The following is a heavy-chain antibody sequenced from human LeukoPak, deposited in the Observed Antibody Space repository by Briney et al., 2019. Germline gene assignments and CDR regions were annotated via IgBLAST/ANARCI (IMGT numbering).Heavy chain of an antibody. CDR1: GYTFTGYY. J-gene: IGHJ4*02. D-gene: IGHD1-26*01. Sequence: VASVKVSCKASGYTFTGYYMHWVRQAPGQGLGWMGWINPNRGGTNYAQKFQGRVTMTRDTSISTAYMELSRLRSDDTAVYYCASSRTVGATAFDYWGQGTLVTVSS. CDR2: INPNRGGT. V-gene: IGHV1-2*02. CDR3: ASSRTVGATAFDY.